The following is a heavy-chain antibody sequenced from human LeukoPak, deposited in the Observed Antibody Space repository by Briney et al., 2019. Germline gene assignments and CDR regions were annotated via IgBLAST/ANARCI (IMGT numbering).Heavy chain of an antibody. D-gene: IGHD1-14*01. V-gene: IGHV3-48*03. CDR2: IGNTGRTI. Sequence: GGSLRLSCAASGFRFSSYEMNWVRQAPGRGLEWVSYIGNTGRTIYYVDSVKGRFTVSRDNAKNSLYPQMNSLRAEDTAIYYCVRGDRYFFDYWGQGTLVTVSS. CDR1: GFRFSSYE. J-gene: IGHJ4*02. CDR3: VRGDRYFFDY.